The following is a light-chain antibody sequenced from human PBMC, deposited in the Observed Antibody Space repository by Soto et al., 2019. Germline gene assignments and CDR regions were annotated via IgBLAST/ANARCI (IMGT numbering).Light chain of an antibody. V-gene: IGLV2-8*01. CDR3: SSFAGINNLL. J-gene: IGLJ2*01. Sequence: QSALTQPPSASGSPGQSVTISCTGTSSDVGAYDYVSWYQQHPGKAPKLMIYEVRQRPSGVPDRFSGSKSGNMASLTISGLQAEDEGDYYCSSFAGINNLLFGGGTKLTVL. CDR1: SSDVGAYDY. CDR2: EVR.